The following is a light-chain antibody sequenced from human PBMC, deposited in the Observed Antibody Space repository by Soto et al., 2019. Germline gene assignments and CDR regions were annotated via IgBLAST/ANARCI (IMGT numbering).Light chain of an antibody. V-gene: IGKV2-29*01. CDR3: QQAFSAEWT. CDR2: TSF. Sequence: DIVMTQTPLSLSVTPGQPACISCKSSHSLLHSDGRTYLYWYQQKPGEAPNLLIHTSFTLYSGVPSRFSGTGSGTDFTLTISSLQPEDFATYFCQQAFSAEWTFGQGTKVDI. CDR1: HSLLHSDGRTY. J-gene: IGKJ1*01.